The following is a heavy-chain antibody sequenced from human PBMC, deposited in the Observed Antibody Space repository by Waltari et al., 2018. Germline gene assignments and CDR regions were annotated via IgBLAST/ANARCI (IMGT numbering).Heavy chain of an antibody. J-gene: IGHJ3*02. D-gene: IGHD6-19*01. CDR3: ARTLSSGWLLNAFDI. Sequence: QVQLVESGGGVVQPGRSLRLSCAASGFTFSSYAMHWVRQAPGKGLEWVAVISYDGSNKYDADSVKGRFTISRDNAKNPLYLQMNSLRAEDTAVYYCARTLSSGWLLNAFDIWGQGTMVTVSS. CDR2: ISYDGSNK. V-gene: IGHV3-30*01. CDR1: GFTFSSYA.